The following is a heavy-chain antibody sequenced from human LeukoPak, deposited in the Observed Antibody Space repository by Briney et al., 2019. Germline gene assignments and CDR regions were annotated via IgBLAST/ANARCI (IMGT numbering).Heavy chain of an antibody. D-gene: IGHD3-22*01. J-gene: IGHJ5*02. V-gene: IGHV1-8*01. Sequence: ASVKVSCNASGYTFTSYDINWVRQATGQGLEWMGWMNPNSGNTGYAQKFQGRVTMTRNTSISTAYMELSSLRSEDTAVYYCARGYYDSSGYYQTFDPWGQGTLVTVSS. CDR1: GYTFTSYD. CDR3: ARGYYDSSGYYQTFDP. CDR2: MNPNSGNT.